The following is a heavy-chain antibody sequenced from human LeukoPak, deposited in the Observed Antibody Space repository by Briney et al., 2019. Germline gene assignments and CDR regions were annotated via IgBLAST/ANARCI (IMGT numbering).Heavy chain of an antibody. CDR1: GFTFSSYA. D-gene: IGHD3-3*01. CDR2: ISSNGGST. Sequence: GGSLRLSCGASGFTFSSYAMHWVRQAPWKGLEYVSAISSNGGSTYYANSVKGRFTISRDNSKNTLYLQMGSLRAEDMAVYYCARGNYDFWSGYYSSYYFDYWGQGTLVTVSS. CDR3: ARGNYDFWSGYYSSYYFDY. V-gene: IGHV3-64*01. J-gene: IGHJ4*02.